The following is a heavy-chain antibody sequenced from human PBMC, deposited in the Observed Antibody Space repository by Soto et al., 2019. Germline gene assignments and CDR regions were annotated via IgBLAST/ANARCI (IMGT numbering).Heavy chain of an antibody. CDR1: GYSFSSHW. CDR3: ARYSGSYWHYLDF. D-gene: IGHD1-26*01. CDR2: IYPGDSDT. J-gene: IGHJ4*02. V-gene: IGHV5-51*01. Sequence: XESLKISCKGSGYSFSSHWVAWVRQMPEKGLEWIGTIYPGDSDTKYSSAFRGHVTTSADTSVSTAYLQWRSLEATDSAIYYCARYSGSYWHYLDFWGQGTLVTVSS.